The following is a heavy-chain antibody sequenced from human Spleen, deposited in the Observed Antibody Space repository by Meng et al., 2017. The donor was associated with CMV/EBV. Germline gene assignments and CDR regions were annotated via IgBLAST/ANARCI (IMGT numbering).Heavy chain of an antibody. V-gene: IGHV3-21*01. Sequence: EVQLVESGGGLVKPGVSLRLSCAASGFTFSSYSMTWVRQAPGKGLEWVSSISSSSSYIYYADSVKGRFTISRDNAKNSLYLQMNSLRAEDTAVYYCARDLGSSCDWGQGTLVTVAS. D-gene: IGHD6-13*01. CDR1: GFTFSSYS. J-gene: IGHJ4*02. CDR2: ISSSSSYI. CDR3: ARDLGSSCD.